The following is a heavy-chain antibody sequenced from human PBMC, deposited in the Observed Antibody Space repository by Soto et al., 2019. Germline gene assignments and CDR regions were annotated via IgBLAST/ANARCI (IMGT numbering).Heavy chain of an antibody. CDR1: GYTFTSYG. V-gene: IGHV1-18*04. CDR3: ARDRGRLLWFGELGMDV. Sequence: ASVKVSCKASGYTFTSYGISWVRQAPGQGLEWMGWISAYNGNTIYAQKLQGRVTMTTDTSTSSAYMELRSLRSDDTAVYYCARDRGRLLWFGELGMDVWGQGTTVTVSS. J-gene: IGHJ6*02. CDR2: ISAYNGNT. D-gene: IGHD3-10*01.